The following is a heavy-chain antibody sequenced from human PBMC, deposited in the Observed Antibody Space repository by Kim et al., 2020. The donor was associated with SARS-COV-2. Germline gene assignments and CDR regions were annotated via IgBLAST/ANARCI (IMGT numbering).Heavy chain of an antibody. CDR2: ISSSSSYI. V-gene: IGHV3-21*01. J-gene: IGHJ6*02. CDR1: GFTFSSYS. Sequence: GGSLRLSCAASGFTFSSYSMNWVRQAPGKGLEWVSSISSSSSYIYYADSVKGRFTISRDNAKNSLYLQMNSLRAEDTAVYYCARAASSSVRGVIIMDYYYYSGMDVWGQGTTVTVSS. CDR3: ARAASSSVRGVIIMDYYYYSGMDV. D-gene: IGHD3-10*01.